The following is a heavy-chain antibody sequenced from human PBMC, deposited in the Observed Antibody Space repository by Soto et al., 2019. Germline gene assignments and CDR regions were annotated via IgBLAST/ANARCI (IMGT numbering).Heavy chain of an antibody. J-gene: IGHJ6*02. Sequence: GGSLRLSCAASGFTFSSYEMNWVRQAPGKGLEWVSYISSSGSTIYYADSVKGRFTISRGNAKNSLYLQMNSLRAEDTAVYYCAGDHCGGDCYYYGMDVWGQGTTVTVSS. D-gene: IGHD2-21*02. V-gene: IGHV3-48*03. CDR2: ISSSGSTI. CDR1: GFTFSSYE. CDR3: AGDHCGGDCYYYGMDV.